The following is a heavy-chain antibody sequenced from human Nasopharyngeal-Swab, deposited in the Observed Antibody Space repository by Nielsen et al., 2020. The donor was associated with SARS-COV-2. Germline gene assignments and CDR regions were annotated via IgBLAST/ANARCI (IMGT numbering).Heavy chain of an antibody. V-gene: IGHV4-59*06. D-gene: IGHD2-2*01. J-gene: IGHJ6*02. Sequence: SETLSLTCTVSGGSISSYYWSWIRRHPGKGLEWIGYIYYSGSTYYNPSLKSRVTISVDTSKNQFSLKLSSVTAADTAVYYCAREVVPAAIPYYYYGMDVWGQGTTVTVSS. CDR3: AREVVPAAIPYYYYGMDV. CDR2: IYYSGST. CDR1: GGSISSYY.